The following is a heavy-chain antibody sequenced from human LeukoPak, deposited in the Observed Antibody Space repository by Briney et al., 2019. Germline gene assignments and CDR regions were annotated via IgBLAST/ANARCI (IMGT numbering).Heavy chain of an antibody. D-gene: IGHD5-18*01. CDR3: ARDDRSVDTAMSFQH. CDR1: VYTFTSYG. Sequence: ASVKVACKASVYTFTSYGISWLRQAPGQGLEWMGWISTYNGNTHYAQNLQGRVTMTTDTSTSTAYMELRSLTSDDTAVYYCARDDRSVDTAMSFQHWGQGTLVTVSS. V-gene: IGHV1-18*01. J-gene: IGHJ1*01. CDR2: ISTYNGNT.